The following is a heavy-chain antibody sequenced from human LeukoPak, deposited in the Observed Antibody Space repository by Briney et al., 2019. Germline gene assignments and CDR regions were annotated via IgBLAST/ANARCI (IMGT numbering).Heavy chain of an antibody. CDR2: INPSGGST. CDR1: GYTFTSYY. Sequence: ASVKVSCKASGYTFTSYYMHWVRQAPGQGLEWMGIINPSGGSTSYAQKFQGRVTMTRDTSTSTVYMELSRLRSDDTAVYYCARVSYDSSGYYWSPFDYWGQGTLVTASS. J-gene: IGHJ4*02. D-gene: IGHD3-22*01. V-gene: IGHV1-46*01. CDR3: ARVSYDSSGYYWSPFDY.